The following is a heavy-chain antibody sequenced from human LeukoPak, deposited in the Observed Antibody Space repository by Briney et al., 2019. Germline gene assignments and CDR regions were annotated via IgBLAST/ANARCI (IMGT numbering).Heavy chain of an antibody. V-gene: IGHV4-39*01. CDR2: IFYVGTT. CDR3: ARHSATAMRFGFDS. Sequence: SETLPLTCTVSGGSISSVRYYWGWIRQPPGKGLEWIGTIFYVGTTYYNPSLKSRVTIAVDTSKNQFSLKVTSVTAADTALYYCARHSATAMRFGFDSWGQGTLVTVPS. D-gene: IGHD2-21*02. J-gene: IGHJ4*02. CDR1: GGSISSVRYY.